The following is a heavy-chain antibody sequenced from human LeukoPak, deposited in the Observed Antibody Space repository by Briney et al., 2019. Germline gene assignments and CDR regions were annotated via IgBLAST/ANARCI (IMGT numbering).Heavy chain of an antibody. CDR3: ATGSGGDVEY. CDR1: GFTFSSYG. Sequence: GRSLRLSCAASGFTFSSYGMHWVRQAPGKGLEWVAVIWYDGSNKYYADSVKGRFTISRDNSKNTLYLQMNSLRAEDTAVYYCATGSGGDVEYWGQGTLVTVSP. CDR2: IWYDGSNK. D-gene: IGHD3-10*01. J-gene: IGHJ4*02. V-gene: IGHV3-33*01.